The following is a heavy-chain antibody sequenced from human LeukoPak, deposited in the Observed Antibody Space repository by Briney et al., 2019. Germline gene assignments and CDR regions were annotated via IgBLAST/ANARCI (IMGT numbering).Heavy chain of an antibody. CDR1: GGSISSRTYY. V-gene: IGHV4-39*07. Sequence: SETLSLTCTVSGGSISSRTYYWVWIRQPPGKGLEWIGNINYSGSTYYTPSLKSRVTISVETSKNQFSLKLSSVTAADTAVYYCAREGKNYYDSTRAFDIWGQGTMVTVSS. CDR2: INYSGST. J-gene: IGHJ3*02. D-gene: IGHD3-22*01. CDR3: AREGKNYYDSTRAFDI.